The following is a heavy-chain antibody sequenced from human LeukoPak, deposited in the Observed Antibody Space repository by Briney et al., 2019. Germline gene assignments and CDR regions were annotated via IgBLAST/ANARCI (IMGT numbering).Heavy chain of an antibody. D-gene: IGHD3-10*01. J-gene: IGHJ6*03. Sequence: SVKVSCKASGGTFSSYAISWVRQAPGQGLEWMGGIIPIFGTANYAQKFQGRVTITADESTSTAYMELSSLRSEDTAVYYCARDRGRVTMVRGPYYYYYYMDVWGKGTTVTISS. CDR3: ARDRGRVTMVRGPYYYYYYMDV. CDR1: GGTFSSYA. CDR2: IIPIFGTA. V-gene: IGHV1-69*13.